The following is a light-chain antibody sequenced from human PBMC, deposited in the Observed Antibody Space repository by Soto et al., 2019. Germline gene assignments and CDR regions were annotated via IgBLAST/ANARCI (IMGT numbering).Light chain of an antibody. CDR1: QDISTY. CDR2: DAS. V-gene: IGKV1-39*01. J-gene: IGKJ5*01. Sequence: DIQMTQSPSSLSASVGGRVTITCPASQDISTYLNWYQQKPGKAPKLLIYDASNLETGVPARFSGSGSGTHFTLTITGLQPEDFATYYCQQTYSSLPITFGQGTRLEIK. CDR3: QQTYSSLPIT.